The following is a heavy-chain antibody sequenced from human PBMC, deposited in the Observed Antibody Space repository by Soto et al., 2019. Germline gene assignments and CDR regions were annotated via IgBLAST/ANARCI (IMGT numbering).Heavy chain of an antibody. Sequence: QVQLLESGGGVVQPGRSLRLSCAASGFTFSSYAMHWVRQPPGKGLEWVAVVSNDGRNKFYADSVRGRFTISRDNSKNTLYLEIGSLRVEYTAVFYCARGQHGLDHWGQGSLVLVSP. CDR3: ARGQHGLDH. CDR1: GFTFSSYA. CDR2: VSNDGRNK. D-gene: IGHD2-8*01. J-gene: IGHJ4*02. V-gene: IGHV3-30-3*01.